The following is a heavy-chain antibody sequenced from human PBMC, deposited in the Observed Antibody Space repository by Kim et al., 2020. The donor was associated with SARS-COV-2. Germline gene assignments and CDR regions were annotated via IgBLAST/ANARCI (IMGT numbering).Heavy chain of an antibody. V-gene: IGHV3-74*01. J-gene: IGHJ4*02. CDR2: INADRSVI. CDR1: GFTFSSHW. Sequence: GGSLRLSCAASGFTFSSHWMHWVRQAPGKGPVWVSRINADRSVIEYADSVKGRFTISRDNAKSTLDLQMNSLRPEDTAVYYCARGSGNYGFDSWGQGVLVAVSS. CDR3: ARGSGNYGFDS. D-gene: IGHD3-22*01.